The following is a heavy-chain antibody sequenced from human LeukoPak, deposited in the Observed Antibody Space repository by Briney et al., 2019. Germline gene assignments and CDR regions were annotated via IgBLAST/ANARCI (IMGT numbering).Heavy chain of an antibody. CDR3: ARESTIFGVVITSPFDY. J-gene: IGHJ4*02. V-gene: IGHV4-4*07. D-gene: IGHD3-3*01. CDR1: GGSISSYY. CDR2: IYTSGST. Sequence: SETLSLTCTVSGGSISSYYWSWIRQPAGKGLEWIGRIYTSGSTNYNPSLKSRVTMSVDTSKNQFSLKLSSVTAADTAVYYCARESTIFGVVITSPFDYWGQGTLVTVSS.